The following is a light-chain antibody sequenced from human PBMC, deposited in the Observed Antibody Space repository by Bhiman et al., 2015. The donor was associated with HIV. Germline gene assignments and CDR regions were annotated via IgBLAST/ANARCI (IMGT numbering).Light chain of an antibody. CDR2: EVT. Sequence: QSALTQPASVSGSPGQSISISCTGTTSDVGSYNLVSWYQQYPGKAPQLMIYEVTKRPSGVSNRFSGSKSGNTASLTISGLQAEDEADYYCCSYAGNRTFLHWLFGGGTKLTVL. CDR3: CSYAGNRTFLHWL. V-gene: IGLV2-23*02. CDR1: TSDVGSYNL. J-gene: IGLJ3*02.